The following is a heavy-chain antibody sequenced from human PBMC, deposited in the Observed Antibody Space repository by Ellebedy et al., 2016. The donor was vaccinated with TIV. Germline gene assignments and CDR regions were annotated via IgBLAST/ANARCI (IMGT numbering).Heavy chain of an antibody. CDR1: GFTVSSNY. V-gene: IGHV3-66*01. CDR2: LYSGGST. J-gene: IGHJ4*02. CDR3: ARRYYYDSRGYYYLDY. D-gene: IGHD3-22*01. Sequence: PGGSLRLSCVVSGFTVSSNYMSWVRQAPGKGLEWVSVLYSGGSTFYADSVKGRFTISRDNSKNTLYLQMNNLKAEDTAVYYCARRYYYDSRGYYYLDYWGQGTLVTVSS.